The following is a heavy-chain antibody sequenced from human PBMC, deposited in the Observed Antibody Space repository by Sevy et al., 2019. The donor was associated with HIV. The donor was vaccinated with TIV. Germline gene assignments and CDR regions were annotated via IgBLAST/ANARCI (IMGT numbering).Heavy chain of an antibody. Sequence: ASVKVSCKASGYTFTDYYLHWLRQAPGQGLEWMGWINPNTGATNYAQKFKGRVTMTRDTSMSTAFMDLTRLRSDDTAVYYCAKLLIVVDDGFDVWGPGTMVTV. J-gene: IGHJ3*01. D-gene: IGHD3-22*01. CDR2: INPNTGAT. V-gene: IGHV1-2*02. CDR3: AKLLIVVDDGFDV. CDR1: GYTFTDYY.